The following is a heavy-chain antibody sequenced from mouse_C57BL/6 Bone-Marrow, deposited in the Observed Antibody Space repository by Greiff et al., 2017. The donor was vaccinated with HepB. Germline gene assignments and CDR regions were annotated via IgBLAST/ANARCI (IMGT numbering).Heavy chain of an antibody. CDR2: IDPSDSYT. J-gene: IGHJ2*01. Sequence: QVQLQQPGAELVRPGTSVKLSCKASGYTFTSYWMHWVKQRPGQGLEWIGVIDPSDSYTNYNQKFKGKATLTVDTSSSTAYMQLSSLTSEDSAVYYCATSPYYGSSPDYWGQGTTLTVSS. D-gene: IGHD1-1*01. CDR3: ATSPYYGSSPDY. V-gene: IGHV1-59*01. CDR1: GYTFTSYW.